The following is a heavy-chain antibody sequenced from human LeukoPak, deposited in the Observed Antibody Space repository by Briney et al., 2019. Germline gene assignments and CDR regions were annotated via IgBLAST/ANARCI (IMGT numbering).Heavy chain of an antibody. CDR1: GFSLSTSGMC. V-gene: IGHV2-70*11. J-gene: IGHJ5*02. CDR2: IDWDDDK. Sequence: SGPALVKPTQTLTLTCTFSGFSLSTSGMCVSWIRQPPGKALEWLARIDWDDDKYYSTSPKTRLTISKDTSKNQVVLTMTNMDPVDTATYYCARSEGYCSGGSCYYAWFDPWGQGTLVTVSS. CDR3: ARSEGYCSGGSCYYAWFDP. D-gene: IGHD2-15*01.